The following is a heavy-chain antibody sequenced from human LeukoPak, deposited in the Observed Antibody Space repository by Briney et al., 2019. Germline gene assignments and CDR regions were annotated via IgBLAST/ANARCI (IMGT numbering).Heavy chain of an antibody. CDR3: VRGSRVYCGGDCYYY. D-gene: IGHD2-21*02. V-gene: IGHV4-34*01. CDR2: INPSGST. CDR1: GGSFSGYY. J-gene: IGHJ4*02. Sequence: PSETLSLTCTVFGGSFSGYYWSWIRQPPDKGLEWIGEINPSGSTNYNPSLKTRVTISTDTSKNHFSLNLNSVTAADTGVYYCVRGSRVYCGGDCYYYWGRGTLVTVSS.